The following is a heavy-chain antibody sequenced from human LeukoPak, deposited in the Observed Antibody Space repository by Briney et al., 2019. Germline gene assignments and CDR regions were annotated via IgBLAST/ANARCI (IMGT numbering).Heavy chain of an antibody. J-gene: IGHJ4*02. CDR3: ARVRVDFWSGYYLDY. CDR1: GGSIRSYY. Sequence: PSETLSLTCTVSGGSIRSYYWSWIRQPPGKGLEWIGYIYYSGSTNYNPSLKSRVTISVDTSKNQFSLKLSSVTAADTALYYCARVRVDFWSGYYLDYWGQGTLVTVSS. V-gene: IGHV4-59*01. CDR2: IYYSGST. D-gene: IGHD3-3*01.